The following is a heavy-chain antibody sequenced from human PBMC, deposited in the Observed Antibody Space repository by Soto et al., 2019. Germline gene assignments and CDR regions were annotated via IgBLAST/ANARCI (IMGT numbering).Heavy chain of an antibody. V-gene: IGHV1-69*12. CDR3: ATRLEMATITGPFDY. Sequence: QVQLVQSGAEVKKPGSSVKVSCKASGGTFSSYAISWVRQAPGQGLEWMGGIIPIFGTANYAQKFQGRVTITADESTSTAYIELSSLRSEDTAVYYCATRLEMATITGPFDYWGQGTLVTVSS. CDR2: IIPIFGTA. D-gene: IGHD5-12*01. J-gene: IGHJ4*02. CDR1: GGTFSSYA.